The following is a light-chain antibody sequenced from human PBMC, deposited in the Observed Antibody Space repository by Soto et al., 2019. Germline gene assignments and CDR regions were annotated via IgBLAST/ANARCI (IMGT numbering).Light chain of an antibody. V-gene: IGLV2-14*01. CDR3: SPYTISNTLPFV. CDR2: EVT. J-gene: IGLJ1*01. Sequence: QSALAQPASVSGSPGQSITISCTGTRRDVGGYNYVSWYQQYPGKSPKLLIYEVTHRPSGVSNRFSGSKSGNTASLTISGLQAEAEAHYYRSPYTISNTLPFVFGTGTKVTVL. CDR1: RRDVGGYNY.